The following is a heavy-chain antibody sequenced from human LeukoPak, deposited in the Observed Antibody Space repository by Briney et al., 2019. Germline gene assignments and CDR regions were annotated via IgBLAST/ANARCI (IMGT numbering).Heavy chain of an antibody. D-gene: IGHD3-10*01. CDR3: ARHYGP. J-gene: IGHJ4*02. CDR1: GGSISGSSYY. V-gene: IGHV4-39*01. Sequence: SETLSLTCTVSGGSISGSSYYWGWIRQPPGKGLEWIGSIYYSGSTYYNPSLKSRVTISVDTSKNQFSLKLISVTATDTAVYYRARHYGPWGQGTLVTVSS. CDR2: IYYSGST.